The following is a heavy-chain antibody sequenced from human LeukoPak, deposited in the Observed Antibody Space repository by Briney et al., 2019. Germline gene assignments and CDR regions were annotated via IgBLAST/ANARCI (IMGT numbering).Heavy chain of an antibody. D-gene: IGHD6-6*01. CDR3: ARRYSTSSVEDFDY. Sequence: GGSLRLSCTASGFTFSKYWMSWVRQAPGKGPEWVANMKQDGSEIYYMDSVKGRFTISRDNAKNSLYLQMNSLRAEDTAVYYCARRYSTSSVEDFDYWGQGTLVTVSS. V-gene: IGHV3-7*01. J-gene: IGHJ4*02. CDR2: MKQDGSEI. CDR1: GFTFSKYW.